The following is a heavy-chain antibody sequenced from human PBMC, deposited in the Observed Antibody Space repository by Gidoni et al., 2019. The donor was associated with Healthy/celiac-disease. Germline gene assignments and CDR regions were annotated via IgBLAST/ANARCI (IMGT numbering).Heavy chain of an antibody. CDR1: GGSISSYY. Sequence: QVQLQESGPGLVKPSETLSLTCTVSGGSISSYYWSWIRQPPGKGLEWIGYIYYSGSPNYNPSLKSRVTISVDTSKNQFSLKLSSVTAADTAVYYCAKAAAGTEWGFDYWGQGTLVTVSS. D-gene: IGHD6-13*01. CDR2: IYYSGSP. J-gene: IGHJ4*02. V-gene: IGHV4-59*08. CDR3: AKAAAGTEWGFDY.